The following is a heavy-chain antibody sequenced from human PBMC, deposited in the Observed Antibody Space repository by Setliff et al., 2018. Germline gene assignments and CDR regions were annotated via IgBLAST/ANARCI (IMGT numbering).Heavy chain of an antibody. J-gene: IGHJ4*02. CDR2: ISWNSGSI. CDR3: ARTDPGNGGFLDY. CDR1: GFTFEDYA. V-gene: IGHV3-9*01. Sequence: GGSLRLSCAASGFTFEDYAMHWVRQAPGKGLEWVSGISWNSGSIGYADSVKGRFTVSRDNARNSLHLQMNSLRAEDTAVYYCARTDPGNGGFLDYWGQGALVTVSS. D-gene: IGHD2-15*01.